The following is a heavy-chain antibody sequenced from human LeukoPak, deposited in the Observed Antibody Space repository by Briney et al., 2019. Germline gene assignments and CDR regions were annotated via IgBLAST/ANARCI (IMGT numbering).Heavy chain of an antibody. CDR2: ISTYNGNT. CDR1: GYSFTSND. V-gene: IGHV1-18*01. CDR3: ARGASGSY. Sequence: ASVKDSCKASGYSFTSNDISWVRQAPGQGLEWMGWISTYNGNTHYAQKFQGRVTMITDTSTTTAYMELRSLRSDDTAVYYCARGASGSYWGQGTLVTVSS. J-gene: IGHJ4*02. D-gene: IGHD1-26*01.